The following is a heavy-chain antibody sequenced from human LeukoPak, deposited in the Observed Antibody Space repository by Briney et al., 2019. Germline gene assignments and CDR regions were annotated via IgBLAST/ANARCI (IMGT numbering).Heavy chain of an antibody. CDR1: GFNFGNYG. Sequence: GGSLRLSCKASGFNFGNYGMSWVRQAPGKGLEWVSGLSDAGVRIFYADSVRGRFTVSRDNSKNTLYLQMDSLRAEDTAVYYCANTHCDSSPIVWNFWGQGTLVTVSS. CDR3: ANTHCDSSPIVWNF. CDR2: LSDAGVRI. J-gene: IGHJ4*02. D-gene: IGHD6-6*01. V-gene: IGHV3-23*01.